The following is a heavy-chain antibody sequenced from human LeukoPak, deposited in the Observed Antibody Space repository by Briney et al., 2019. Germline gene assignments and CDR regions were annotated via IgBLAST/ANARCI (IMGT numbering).Heavy chain of an antibody. CDR2: NSGNGGST. Sequence: GGSLRLSCAASGFTFSTYAMNWVRQPPGKGLEWRSGNSGNGGSTSHADSLKGRFNISRDNSKNALYLEMNRLRVDDTAVYFCARAKKGTPLPISYYYYAMDVWGQGTTVTVSS. D-gene: IGHD1/OR15-1a*01. CDR1: GFTFSTYA. V-gene: IGHV3-23*01. J-gene: IGHJ6*02. CDR3: ARAKKGTPLPISYYYYAMDV.